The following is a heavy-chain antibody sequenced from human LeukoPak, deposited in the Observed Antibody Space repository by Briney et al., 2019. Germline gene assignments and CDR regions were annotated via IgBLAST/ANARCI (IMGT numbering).Heavy chain of an antibody. CDR1: GFTFSSYA. D-gene: IGHD2-2*01. Sequence: PGGSLRLSCAASGFTFSSYAMHWVRQAPGKGLEWVAVIWYDGSNKYYAVSVKGRFTISRDNSKNTLYLQMNSLRVEDTAVYYCARDDRDVVVPANDAFDIWGRGTMVTVSS. CDR2: IWYDGSNK. V-gene: IGHV3-33*08. J-gene: IGHJ3*02. CDR3: ARDDRDVVVPANDAFDI.